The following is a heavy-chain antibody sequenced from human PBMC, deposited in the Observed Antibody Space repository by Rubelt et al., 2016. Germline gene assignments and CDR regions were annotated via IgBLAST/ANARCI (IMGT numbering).Heavy chain of an antibody. J-gene: IGHJ4*02. D-gene: IGHD3-9*01. Sequence: QLQLLESGPGLVKSSETLSLTCTVSGGSISSNIYYWGWIRQPPGKGLEWLSYISFDGDITFYAASVKGRFSVSRAKANNSRYLQRNSLRAEDTAMYYGARDRGYDILTGNSGRYWGRGTLVTVSS. CDR3: ARDRGYDILTGNSGRY. V-gene: IGHV3-11*01. CDR1: GGSISSNIYY. CDR2: ISFDGDIT.